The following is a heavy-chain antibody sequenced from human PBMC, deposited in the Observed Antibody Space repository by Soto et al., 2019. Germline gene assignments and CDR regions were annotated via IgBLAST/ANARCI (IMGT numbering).Heavy chain of an antibody. Sequence: PGGSLRLSCEASGFLFSTSTLNWVRRAPGKGLEWVAEISSRGTDIYYADSGKGRFTISRDNSKNTLYLLLDRVKSHDAAVYFCATLGRADYPPLAAWGQGTLVTVSS. D-gene: IGHD4-17*01. CDR1: GFLFSTST. CDR3: ATLGRADYPPLAA. V-gene: IGHV3-30*14. J-gene: IGHJ5*02. CDR2: ISSRGTDI.